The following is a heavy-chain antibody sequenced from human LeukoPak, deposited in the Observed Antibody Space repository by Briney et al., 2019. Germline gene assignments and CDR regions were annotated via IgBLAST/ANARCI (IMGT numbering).Heavy chain of an antibody. D-gene: IGHD2-15*01. CDR2: FDPEDGET. CDR3: ATFSVVVAANGFDY. V-gene: IGHV1-24*01. CDR1: GYTLTELS. J-gene: IGHJ4*02. Sequence: ASVKVSCKVSGYTLTELSMHWVRQAPGKGLEWMGGFDPEDGETIYAQKFQGRVTMTEDTSTDTAYMELSSLRSEDTAVYYCATFSVVVAANGFDYWGQGTLVTVSS.